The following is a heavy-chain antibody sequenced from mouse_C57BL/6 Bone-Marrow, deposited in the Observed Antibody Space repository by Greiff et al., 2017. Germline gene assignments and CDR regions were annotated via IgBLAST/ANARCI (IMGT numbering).Heavy chain of an antibody. J-gene: IGHJ4*01. V-gene: IGHV1-18*01. D-gene: IGHD2-14*01. CDR1: GYTFTDYN. CDR2: INPNNGGT. Sequence: EVQRVESGPELVKPGASVKIPCKASGYTFTDYNMDWVKQSHGKSLEWIGDINPNNGGTIYNQKFKGKATLTVDKSSSTAYMELRSLTSEDTAVYYCARSDYRYAMDYWGQGTSVTVSS. CDR3: ARSDYRYAMDY.